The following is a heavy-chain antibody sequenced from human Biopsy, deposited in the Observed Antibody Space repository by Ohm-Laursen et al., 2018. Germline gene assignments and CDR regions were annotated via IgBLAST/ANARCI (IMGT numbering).Heavy chain of an antibody. CDR2: IYTSGSP. Sequence: SVTLSLTCTVSGDSINNYYWSWIRRPAGKGLEWIGRIYTSGSPNYNLSLESRVTMSVDTSKNQFSLNLRSVTAADTAVYYCARGTGRYYVYGAFDIWGQGTVVTVSS. V-gene: IGHV4-4*07. D-gene: IGHD1-26*01. J-gene: IGHJ3*02. CDR3: ARGTGRYYVYGAFDI. CDR1: GDSINNYY.